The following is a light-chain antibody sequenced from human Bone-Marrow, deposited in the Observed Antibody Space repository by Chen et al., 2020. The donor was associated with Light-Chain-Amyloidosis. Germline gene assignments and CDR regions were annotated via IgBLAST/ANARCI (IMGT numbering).Light chain of an antibody. V-gene: IGLV2-14*01. Sequence: QSALTPPASVSGSPGQSIPLSRTRTSSDVGGYNYVSWYQQHPGKAPKLMIDDVSNRPSGVSNLFSGSKSGNTASLTISGLQAEDEADYYCSSYTSSSTHVVFGGGTKLTVL. CDR2: DVS. CDR3: SSYTSSSTHVV. CDR1: SSDVGGYNY. J-gene: IGLJ2*01.